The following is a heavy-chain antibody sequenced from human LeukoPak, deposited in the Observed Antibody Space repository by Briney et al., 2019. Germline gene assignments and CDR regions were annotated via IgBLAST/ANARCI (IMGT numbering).Heavy chain of an antibody. CDR3: ASLHSRLVITMVRGVLDFDC. CDR1: GFTFSSYS. V-gene: IGHV3-48*04. Sequence: AGGSLRLSCAASGFTFSSYSMIWVRQAPGKGLEWVSYISSPSTTMYYADSVKGRFTISRDNTKNSLYLQMNSLRAEDTAVYYCASLHSRLVITMVRGVLDFDCWGQGTLVTVSS. CDR2: ISSPSTTM. D-gene: IGHD3-10*01. J-gene: IGHJ4*02.